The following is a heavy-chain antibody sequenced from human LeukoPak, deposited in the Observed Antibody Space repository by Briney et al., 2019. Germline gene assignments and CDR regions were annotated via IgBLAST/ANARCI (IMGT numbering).Heavy chain of an antibody. D-gene: IGHD3-22*01. V-gene: IGHV4-59*01. CDR3: ARGYYDSSGYLYYFDF. J-gene: IGHJ4*02. CDR2: IYYSGST. CDR1: GGSISSYY. Sequence: SETLSLTCTVSGGSISSYYWNWIRQPPGKGLEWIWYIYYSGSTNYNPSLKSRVTISVDTSKNQFSLKLSSVTAADTAVYYCARGYYDSSGYLYYFDFWGQGTLVTVSS.